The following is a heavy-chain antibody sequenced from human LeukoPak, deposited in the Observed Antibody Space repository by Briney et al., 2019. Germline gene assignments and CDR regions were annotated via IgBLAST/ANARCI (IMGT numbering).Heavy chain of an antibody. D-gene: IGHD2-2*01. CDR2: IKQDGSEK. CDR3: AKGDIVVVPAVAFDI. V-gene: IGHV3-7*03. Sequence: PGGSLRLSCAASGFTFSSHWMNWVRQAPGKGLEWVANIKQDGSEKYYVDSVKGRFTISRDNAKNSLYLQMNSLRAEDTAVYYCAKGDIVVVPAVAFDIWGQGTMVTVSS. CDR1: GFTFSSHW. J-gene: IGHJ3*02.